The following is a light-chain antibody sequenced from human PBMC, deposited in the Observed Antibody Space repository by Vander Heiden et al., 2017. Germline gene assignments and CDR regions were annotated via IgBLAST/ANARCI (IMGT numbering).Light chain of an antibody. CDR2: KAS. J-gene: IGKJ4*01. Sequence: DIQMTQPPSTLSASVGDRVTITCRASQNINSWLAWYQQKPGKPPNLLIYKASSLESGVPSRFSGSGSGTEFTLTISSLQPDDFATYYCQQYENSVLTFGGGTKVEIK. V-gene: IGKV1-5*03. CDR1: QNINSW. CDR3: QQYENSVLT.